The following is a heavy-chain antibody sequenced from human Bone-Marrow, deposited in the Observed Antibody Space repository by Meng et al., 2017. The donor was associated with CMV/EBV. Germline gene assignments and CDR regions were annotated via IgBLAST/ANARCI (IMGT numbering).Heavy chain of an antibody. J-gene: IGHJ4*02. CDR1: GYSFTSYW. D-gene: IGHD2-2*01. Sequence: GGSLRLSCKGSGYSFTSYWIGWVRQAPGKGLEWVGRIKSKTEGGTADYAAPVKGRFTISRDDSKNTLYLQMNSLKTEDTAVYYCTTIYCSSTSCSDYWGQGTLVTVSS. V-gene: IGHV3-15*01. CDR2: IKSKTEGGTA. CDR3: TTIYCSSTSCSDY.